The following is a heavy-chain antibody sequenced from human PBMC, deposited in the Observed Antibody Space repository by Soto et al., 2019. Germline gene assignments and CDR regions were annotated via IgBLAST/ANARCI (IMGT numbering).Heavy chain of an antibody. CDR2: IKHDGNEK. J-gene: IGHJ6*02. CDR3: VRATLSWGHYYFRGLDV. Sequence: GGSLRLSCAATGFMFGTYWMSWVRQAPGKGLEWVANIKHDGNEKYYADSVKGRFTVSRDNVKNFLHLQMSSLRGDDTGVYFCVRATLSWGHYYFRGLDVWGQGTTVTV. V-gene: IGHV3-7*01. D-gene: IGHD3-22*01. CDR1: GFMFGTYW.